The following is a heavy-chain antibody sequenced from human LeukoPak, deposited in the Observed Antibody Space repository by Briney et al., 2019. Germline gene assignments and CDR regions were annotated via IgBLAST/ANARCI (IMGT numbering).Heavy chain of an antibody. J-gene: IGHJ4*02. Sequence: GGSLRLSCADSGFTFSSYTMNWVRQAPGKGLEWVAHISTTSRAIYYADSVRGQFTVSRDNAKNSLFLQMNSLRDEDTAIYYCARDKGGQALIAPLDYWGQGTMVTVSS. D-gene: IGHD3-16*01. V-gene: IGHV3-48*02. CDR2: ISTTSRAI. CDR3: ARDKGGQALIAPLDY. CDR1: GFTFSSYT.